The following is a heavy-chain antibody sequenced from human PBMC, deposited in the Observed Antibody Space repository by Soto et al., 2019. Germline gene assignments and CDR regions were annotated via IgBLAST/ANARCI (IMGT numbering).Heavy chain of an antibody. V-gene: IGHV1-69*06. J-gene: IGHJ5*02. CDR3: ARDMHAGFTHYFDP. CDR2: IIPLYGTV. CDR1: GGTFNSYG. Sequence: QAHLAQSGAEVKKPGSSVTVSCKASGGTFNSYGISWVRQAPGQGLDWMGVIIPLYGTVNYAQKFQGRVSITADKSTSTAYMDLNSLRSDDTAVYYCARDMHAGFTHYFDPWGQGTLVTVSS. D-gene: IGHD1-26*01.